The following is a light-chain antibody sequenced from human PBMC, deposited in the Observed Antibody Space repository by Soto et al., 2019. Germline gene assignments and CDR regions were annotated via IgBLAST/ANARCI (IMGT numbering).Light chain of an antibody. CDR2: EVS. CDR1: SSDVGGYNY. CDR3: SSHTSSNTRV. J-gene: IGLJ1*01. V-gene: IGLV2-14*01. Sequence: QPVLTQPASVSGSPGQSITISCTGTSSDVGGYNYVSWYQQHPGKAPKLMIYEVSNRPSGVSYRFSGSKSGNTASLTISGLQAEDEADYYCSSHTSSNTRVFGTGTKVTVL.